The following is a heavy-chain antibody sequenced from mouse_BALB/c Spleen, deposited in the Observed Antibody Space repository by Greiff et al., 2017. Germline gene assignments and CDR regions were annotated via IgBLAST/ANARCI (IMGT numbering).Heavy chain of an antibody. CDR1: GFTFSSYG. CDR3: AREKDYGSSSRGFAY. CDR2: ISSGGSYT. V-gene: IGHV5-6*02. J-gene: IGHJ3*01. Sequence: DVMLVESGGDLVKPGGSLKLSCAASGFTFSSYGMSWVRQTPDKRLEWVATISSGGSYTYYPDSVKGRFTISRDNAKNTLYLQMSSLKSEDTAMYYCAREKDYGSSSRGFAYWGQGTLVTVSA. D-gene: IGHD1-1*01.